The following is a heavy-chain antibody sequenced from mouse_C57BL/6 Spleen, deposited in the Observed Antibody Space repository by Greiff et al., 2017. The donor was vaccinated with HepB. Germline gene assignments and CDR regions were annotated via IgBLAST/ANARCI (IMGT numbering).Heavy chain of an antibody. CDR1: GFTFSDYG. J-gene: IGHJ2*01. V-gene: IGHV5-17*01. Sequence: EVKLMESGGGLVKPGGSLKLSCAASGFTFSDYGMHWVRQAPEKGLEWVAYISSGSSTIYYADTVKGRFTISRDNAKNTLFLQMTSLRSEDTAMYYCARSAYEGYFDYWGQGTTLTVSS. CDR3: ARSAYEGYFDY. CDR2: ISSGSSTI. D-gene: IGHD5-1*01.